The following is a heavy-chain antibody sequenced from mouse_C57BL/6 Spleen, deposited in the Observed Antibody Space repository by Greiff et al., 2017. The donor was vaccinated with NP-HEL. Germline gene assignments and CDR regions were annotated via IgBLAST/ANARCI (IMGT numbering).Heavy chain of an antibody. CDR2: IDPSDSYT. V-gene: IGHV1-59*01. D-gene: IGHD1-1*01. J-gene: IGHJ2*01. CDR3: ARELRSTWDYFDY. CDR1: GYTFTSYW. Sequence: QVQLQQPGAELVRPGTSVKLSCKASGYTFTSYWMHWVKQRPGQGLEWIGVIDPSDSYTNYNQKFKGKATLTVDTSSSTAYMQLSSLTSEDSAVYYCARELRSTWDYFDYWGQGTTLTVSS.